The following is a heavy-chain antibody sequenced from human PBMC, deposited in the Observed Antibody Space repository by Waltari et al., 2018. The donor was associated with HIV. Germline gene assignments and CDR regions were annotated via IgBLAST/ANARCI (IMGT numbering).Heavy chain of an antibody. J-gene: IGHJ6*02. CDR3: AKVKKYQALSVFPDYYYGMDV. D-gene: IGHD2-2*01. CDR2: IAYDGSNK. Sequence: QVQLVESGGGVVQPGRSLRLSCAASGFSFSTYGMHWVRQAPGKGLEWVAFIAYDGSNKYYGDSVKGRFTISRDDSKNTLSLQMNSLRAEDTAVYYCAKVKKYQALSVFPDYYYGMDVWGQGTTVTVSS. CDR1: GFSFSTYG. V-gene: IGHV3-30*18.